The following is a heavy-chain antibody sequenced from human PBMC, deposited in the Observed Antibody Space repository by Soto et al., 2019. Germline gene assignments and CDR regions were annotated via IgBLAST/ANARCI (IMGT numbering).Heavy chain of an antibody. J-gene: IGHJ4*02. D-gene: IGHD2-2*01. Sequence: EVQLLESGGGLVQPGGSLRLSCAASGFTFSSYAMSWVRQAPGKGLEWVSAISGSGGSTYYADSVKGRFTISRDNSKNTLYLQMNSLRAEDTAVYYCAKDPGYCSSTSCTGGYWGQGTLVTVSS. CDR3: AKDPGYCSSTSCTGGY. CDR2: ISGSGGST. CDR1: GFTFSSYA. V-gene: IGHV3-23*01.